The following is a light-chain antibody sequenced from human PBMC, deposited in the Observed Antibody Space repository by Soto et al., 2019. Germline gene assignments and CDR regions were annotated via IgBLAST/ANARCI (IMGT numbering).Light chain of an antibody. V-gene: IGKV1-12*01. CDR2: DAS. CDR1: DNIRTW. CDR3: LQATAFART. Sequence: DIQMTQSPSSLSASVGDRVTITCRASDNIRTWLGWYLQKPGKAPELLIYDASTLQIAVPSRFSGSGSGTEFTLTISGLQAEDFATYFCLQATAFARTFGRGTTVDI. J-gene: IGKJ1*01.